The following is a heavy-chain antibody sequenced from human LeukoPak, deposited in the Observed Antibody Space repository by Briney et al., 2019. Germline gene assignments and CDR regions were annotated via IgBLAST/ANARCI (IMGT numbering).Heavy chain of an antibody. CDR2: VSYDGTNK. Sequence: GRSLRLSCAASGITFRSYGMHWVRQAPGKGLEWVAVVSYDGTNKNYADSVKGRFTISRDNSKTTRYLQMNSLRAEDTAVYYCAKARGDPLFDYWGQGTLVTVSS. J-gene: IGHJ4*02. V-gene: IGHV3-30*18. D-gene: IGHD2-21*02. CDR1: GITFRSYG. CDR3: AKARGDPLFDY.